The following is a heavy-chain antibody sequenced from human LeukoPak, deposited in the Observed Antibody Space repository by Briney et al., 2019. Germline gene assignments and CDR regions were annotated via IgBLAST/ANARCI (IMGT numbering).Heavy chain of an antibody. J-gene: IGHJ4*02. V-gene: IGHV3-48*04. Sequence: GGSLRLSCAASGFTFSSHGMNWVRQAPGKGLEWISYISESGGTIYYADSVEGRFTISRDNAKNSIYLQMNSLRAEDTAVYYCTRDEVGASTEFDYWGQGTLVTVSS. CDR3: TRDEVGASTEFDY. CDR1: GFTFSSHG. CDR2: ISESGGTI. D-gene: IGHD1-26*01.